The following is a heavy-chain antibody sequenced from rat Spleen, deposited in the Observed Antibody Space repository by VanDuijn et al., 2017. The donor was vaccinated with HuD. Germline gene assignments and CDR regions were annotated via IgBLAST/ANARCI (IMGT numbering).Heavy chain of an antibody. V-gene: IGHV5-27*01. D-gene: IGHD4-3*01. J-gene: IGHJ3*01. CDR2: VTSGGNNI. Sequence: EVQLVESGGGLVQPGRSLKLSCAASGFTFSNYYMAWVRQAPTKGLEWVATVTSGGNNIYYRDSVKGRFTGSRDNAKSTVYLQMNSLRSEDTATYYCTREIIRGTKDWFTHWGQGTLVTVSS. CDR1: GFTFSNYY. CDR3: TREIIRGTKDWFTH.